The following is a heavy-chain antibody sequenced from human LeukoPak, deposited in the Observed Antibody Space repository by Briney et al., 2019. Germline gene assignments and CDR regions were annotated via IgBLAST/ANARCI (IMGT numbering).Heavy chain of an antibody. CDR2: INPNSGGT. D-gene: IGHD4-23*01. CDR1: GYTFTGYY. CDR3: ARGRGYGGNDYFDY. V-gene: IGHV1-2*02. Sequence: ASVKVSCKASGYTFTGYYMHWVRQAPGQGLEWMGWINPNSGGTNYAQKLQGRVTMTTDTSTSTAYMELRSLRSDDTAVYYCARGRGYGGNDYFDYWGQGTLVTASS. J-gene: IGHJ4*02.